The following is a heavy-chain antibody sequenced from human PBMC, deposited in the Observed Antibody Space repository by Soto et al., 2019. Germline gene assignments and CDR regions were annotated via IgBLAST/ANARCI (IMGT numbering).Heavy chain of an antibody. D-gene: IGHD3-16*01. V-gene: IGHV4-4*07. CDR2: FYPTGKT. J-gene: IGHJ6*02. CDR1: GGSISSYY. Sequence: QVQLQESGPGLVKPSETLSLTCTVSGGSISSYYWCWIRQPAGKGLEWIGRFYPTGKTNYNPSLQSRLTMSADTSRNQFSLNLTSVTAADTAVYYCARCGLDYGMDVWGQGTTVTVSS. CDR3: ARCGLDYGMDV.